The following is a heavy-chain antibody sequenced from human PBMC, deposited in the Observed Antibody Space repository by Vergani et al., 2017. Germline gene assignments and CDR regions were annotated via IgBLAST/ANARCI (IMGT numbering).Heavy chain of an antibody. J-gene: IGHJ4*02. CDR1: GGSISSSSYY. V-gene: IGHV3-15*01. D-gene: IGHD5-12*01. Sequence: LQLQESGPGLVKPSETLSLTCTVSGGSISSSSYYWGWIRQPPGKGLEWVGRIKSKTDGGTTDYAAPVKGRFTISRDDSKNTLYLQMNSLKTEDTAVYYCTTVRSPSRGYSGYDWPDFDYWGQGTLVTVSS. CDR3: TTVRSPSRGYSGYDWPDFDY. CDR2: IKSKTDGGTT.